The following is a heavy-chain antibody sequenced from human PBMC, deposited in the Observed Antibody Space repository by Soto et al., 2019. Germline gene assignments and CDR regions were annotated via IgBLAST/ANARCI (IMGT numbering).Heavy chain of an antibody. V-gene: IGHV4-34*01. D-gene: IGHD3-16*02. J-gene: IGHJ4*02. CDR3: ARGKLSDYVWGSYRYHFDY. CDR1: GGSFSGYY. Sequence: QVQLQQWGAGLLKPSETLSLTCGVYGGSFSGYYWSWIRQPPGKGLEWIGEINHSGSTNYNPSLKSRVTISVDTSKNQFSLKLSSVTAADTAVYYCARGKLSDYVWGSYRYHFDYWGQGTVVTVSS. CDR2: INHSGST.